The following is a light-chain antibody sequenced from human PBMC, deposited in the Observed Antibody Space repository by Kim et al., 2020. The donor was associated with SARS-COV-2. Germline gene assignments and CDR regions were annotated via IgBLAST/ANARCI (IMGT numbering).Light chain of an antibody. J-gene: IGLJ1*01. V-gene: IGLV1-40*01. CDR1: SSHLAAGYD. CDR2: ANN. CDR3: QSYDRSLIFV. Sequence: PRAPTSSTVTSSHLAAGYDIPSYQPLPGPAPPLLLYANNIRPSGVPDRFSGSNSDSSASLAITGLQAEDEADYYCQSYDRSLIFVFGTGTKVTVL.